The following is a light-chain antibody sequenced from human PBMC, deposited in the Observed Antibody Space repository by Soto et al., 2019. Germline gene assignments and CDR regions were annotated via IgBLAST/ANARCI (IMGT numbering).Light chain of an antibody. CDR2: DVS. J-gene: IGKJ1*01. Sequence: DIQMTQSPSALSPSVGDRFTISCXASQTTGDWLAWYQQKPGKAPHLLIYDVSSLESGVPSRFSGRGSGTEFTLTIDGLQPDDFATYYCQQHNSSPWTFGQGTKVDI. CDR3: QQHNSSPWT. V-gene: IGKV1-5*01. CDR1: QTTGDW.